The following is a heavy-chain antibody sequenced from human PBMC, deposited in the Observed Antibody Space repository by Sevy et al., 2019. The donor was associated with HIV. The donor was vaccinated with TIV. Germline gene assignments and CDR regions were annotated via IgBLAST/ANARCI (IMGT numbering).Heavy chain of an antibody. D-gene: IGHD3-22*01. CDR1: GFIFSSYA. CDR2: ISGSDGYST. Sequence: GGSLRLSCAASGFIFSSYAMSWVRQAPGKGLEWVSAISGSDGYSTYYADSVKGRFTISRDNSKNTVFLQMNSLRAEDTAVYYCAKEKHYDSSYAMDVWGQGTTVTVSS. J-gene: IGHJ6*02. CDR3: AKEKHYDSSYAMDV. V-gene: IGHV3-23*01.